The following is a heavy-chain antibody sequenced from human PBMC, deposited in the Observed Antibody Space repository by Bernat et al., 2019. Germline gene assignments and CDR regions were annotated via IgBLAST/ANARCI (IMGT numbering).Heavy chain of an antibody. CDR3: ARVRGRYSSGYHFQH. J-gene: IGHJ1*01. Sequence: EVQLVESGGGLVQPGGSLRLSCAASGFTFSSYWMSWVRQAPGKGLEWVANIKQDGSEKYYVDSVKGRFTISRDNAKNSLYLQMNSLRAEDTAVYYCARVRGRYSSGYHFQHWGQGTLVTVSS. CDR1: GFTFSSYW. V-gene: IGHV3-7*01. D-gene: IGHD6-19*01. CDR2: IKQDGSEK.